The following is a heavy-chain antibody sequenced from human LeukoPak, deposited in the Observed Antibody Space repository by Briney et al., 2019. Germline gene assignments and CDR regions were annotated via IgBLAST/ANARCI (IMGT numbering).Heavy chain of an antibody. CDR3: ARVRSGYDYRRLGHGGYYYYYMDV. CDR1: GGSISSYY. CDR2: IYYSGST. V-gene: IGHV4-59*01. D-gene: IGHD5-12*01. Sequence: SETLSLTCTVSGGSISSYYWSWIRQPPGKGLEWIGYIYYSGSTNYNPSLKSRVTISVDTSKNQFSLKLSSVTAADTALYYCARVRSGYDYRRLGHGGYYYYYMDVWGKGTTVTVSS. J-gene: IGHJ6*03.